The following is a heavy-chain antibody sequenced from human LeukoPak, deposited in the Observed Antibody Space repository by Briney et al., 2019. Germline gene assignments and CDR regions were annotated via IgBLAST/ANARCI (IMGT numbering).Heavy chain of an antibody. CDR3: AREGLERIFHFDY. V-gene: IGHV3-23*01. J-gene: IGHJ4*02. D-gene: IGHD1-1*01. Sequence: PGGSLRLSCAASGFTFDSHAMAWVRQAPGGGLEWVSGITGNGFETFYADPVRGRFTISRDNSKNTLYLQMNSLRAEDTALYYCAREGLERIFHFDYWGQGTLVTVSS. CDR1: GFTFDSHA. CDR2: ITGNGFET.